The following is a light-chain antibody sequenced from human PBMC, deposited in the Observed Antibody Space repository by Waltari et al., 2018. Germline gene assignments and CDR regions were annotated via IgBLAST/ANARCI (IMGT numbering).Light chain of an antibody. J-gene: IGKJ1*01. CDR3: QQYNSYSWT. Sequence: DIKMTQSPSTLSASVGDSVTITCRANQTLRYWLAWYQQKPGKAPRLLIYDASILESGVPSRFSGSASGTEFTLSINSLQPDDFACYYCQQYNSYSWTFGQGTKVEIK. CDR1: QTLRYW. CDR2: DAS. V-gene: IGKV1-5*01.